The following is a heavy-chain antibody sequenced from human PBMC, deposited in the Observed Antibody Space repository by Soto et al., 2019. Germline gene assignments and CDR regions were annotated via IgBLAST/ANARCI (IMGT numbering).Heavy chain of an antibody. J-gene: IGHJ5*02. Sequence: QVQLQESGPGLVKPSETLSLPCTVSGGSVSSGSYHWGWIRQPPGKGLEWIGYIYHSGSTNYNPSLKSRVTISVDTSKNQFSLSLTSVTAADTAVYYCARLSAAWFDPWGQGTLVTVAS. D-gene: IGHD6-19*01. CDR2: IYHSGST. CDR1: GGSVSSGSYH. V-gene: IGHV4-61*01. CDR3: ARLSAAWFDP.